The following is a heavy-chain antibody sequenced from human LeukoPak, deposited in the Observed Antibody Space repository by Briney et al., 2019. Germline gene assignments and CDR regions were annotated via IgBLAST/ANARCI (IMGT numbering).Heavy chain of an antibody. V-gene: IGHV3-33*01. CDR1: GFTFSSYG. CDR2: IWYDGSNK. D-gene: IGHD3-10*01. CDR3: ARQGSYLAFDY. J-gene: IGHJ4*02. Sequence: GGSLRLSCAASGFTFSSYGMHWVRQAPGKGLEWVAVIWYDGSNKYYADSVKGRLTISRDNSKNTLYLQMNSLRAEDTAVYYCARQGSYLAFDYWGQGTLVTVSS.